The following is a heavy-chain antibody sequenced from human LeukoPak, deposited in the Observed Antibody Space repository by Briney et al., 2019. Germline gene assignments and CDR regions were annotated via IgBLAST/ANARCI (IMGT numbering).Heavy chain of an antibody. Sequence: GESLKISCKASGYSFTKYWIGWVRQMPGKGLEWTAIIYPANSDTRYSASFQGQVTISADTSITTAYLQWSSLTASDTAMYYCARQDSSGWYGIDYWGQGTLVTVSS. V-gene: IGHV5-51*01. CDR2: IYPANSDT. J-gene: IGHJ4*02. CDR1: GYSFTKYW. CDR3: ARQDSSGWYGIDY. D-gene: IGHD6-19*01.